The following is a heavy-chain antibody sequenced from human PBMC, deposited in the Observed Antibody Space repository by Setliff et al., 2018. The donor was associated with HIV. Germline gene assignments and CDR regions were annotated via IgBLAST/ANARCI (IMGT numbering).Heavy chain of an antibody. CDR2: IYYSGST. J-gene: IGHJ4*02. V-gene: IGHV4-59*11. CDR3: ARSKSRIGRGFDY. Sequence: SETLSLTCSVSGGSIGTQYWSWIRQPPGKGLEWIGNIYYSGSTNYNPSLKSRVTISVDTSKAQFSLRLSSMTAEDTAVYYCARSKSRIGRGFDYWGQGTLVTVS. D-gene: IGHD2-21*01. CDR1: GGSIGTQY.